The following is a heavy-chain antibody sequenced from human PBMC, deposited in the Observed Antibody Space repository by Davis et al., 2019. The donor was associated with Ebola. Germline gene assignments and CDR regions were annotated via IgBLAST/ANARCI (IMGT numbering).Heavy chain of an antibody. Sequence: ASVKVSCKVSGYTLTELSIHWVRQAPGKGLEWMGGFDPEEVETIDAQKFQGRVTITRDMSTSSAYMALNSLTSEDTAVYSGAGGGTGGADNWFDPWGQGTLVTVSS. CDR3: AGGGTGGADNWFDP. CDR2: FDPEEVET. V-gene: IGHV1-24*01. CDR1: GYTLTELS. J-gene: IGHJ5*02. D-gene: IGHD2-8*02.